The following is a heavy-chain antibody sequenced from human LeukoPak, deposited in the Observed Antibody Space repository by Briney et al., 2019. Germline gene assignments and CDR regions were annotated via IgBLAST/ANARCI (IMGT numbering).Heavy chain of an antibody. CDR3: ARGERKNLRQIIVAAGTYYFDY. V-gene: IGHV3-7*01. J-gene: IGHJ4*02. Sequence: GGSLRLSCAASGFTFYSYWMSWVRQAPGKGLEWVANIKQDGSEKYYVDSVKGRFNISRDNAKNSLNLQMNSLRAEDTAVYYCARGERKNLRQIIVAAGTYYFDYWGQGTLVTVSS. CDR1: GFTFYSYW. CDR2: IKQDGSEK. D-gene: IGHD6-13*01.